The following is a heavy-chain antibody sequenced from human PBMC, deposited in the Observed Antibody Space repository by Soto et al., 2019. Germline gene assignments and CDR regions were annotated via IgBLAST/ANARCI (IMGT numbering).Heavy chain of an antibody. V-gene: IGHV1-3*01. CDR2: INAGNGNT. CDR1: GYTFTSYA. D-gene: IGHD4-17*01. CDR3: ARTVGYFYGMDV. Sequence: QVQLVQSGAEVKKPGASVKVSCKASGYTFTSYAMHWVRQAPGQRVVWMGWINAGNGNTKYSQKFQGRVTITRDTSASTAYMELSSVRWADTAVYYCARTVGYFYGMDVWGQGTTVTVSS. J-gene: IGHJ6*02.